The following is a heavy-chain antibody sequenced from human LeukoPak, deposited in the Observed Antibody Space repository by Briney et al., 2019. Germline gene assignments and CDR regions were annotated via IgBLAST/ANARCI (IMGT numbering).Heavy chain of an antibody. CDR3: AQTLRYCSSTSCGDWFDP. J-gene: IGHJ5*02. CDR2: IYYSGST. V-gene: IGHV4-59*01. Sequence: SETLSLTCTVSGGSISSYYWSWIRQPPGEGLEWIGYIYYSGSTNYNPSLKSRVTISVDTSKNQFSLKLSSVTAADTAVYYCAQTLRYCSSTSCGDWFDPWGQGTLVTVSS. D-gene: IGHD2-2*01. CDR1: GGSISSYY.